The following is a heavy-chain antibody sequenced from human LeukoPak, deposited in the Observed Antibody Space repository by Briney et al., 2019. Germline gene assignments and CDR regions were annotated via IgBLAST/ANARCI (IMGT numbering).Heavy chain of an antibody. Sequence: PGGSRRLSSATSGSAFSTSGMHWVRQAPDTLRGWVAFNSYDGSEKYYAGSVRGRFTISRDNAKSTLFLQMNSLRAEDTAVFYCATDRGWYFQYWGQGTLVTVSS. CDR3: ATDRGWYFQY. V-gene: IGHV3-30*02. CDR1: GSAFSTSG. J-gene: IGHJ4*02. D-gene: IGHD6-19*01. CDR2: NSYDGSEK.